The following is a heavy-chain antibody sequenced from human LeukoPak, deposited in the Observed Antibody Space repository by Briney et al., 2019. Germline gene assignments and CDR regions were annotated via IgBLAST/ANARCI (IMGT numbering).Heavy chain of an antibody. V-gene: IGHV1-2*04. CDR2: INPNSGGT. J-gene: IGHJ5*02. Sequence: ASVKVSCKASGYTFTGYYMHWVRQAPGQGLEWMGWINPNSGGTNYAQKFQGWVTMTRDTSISTAYMELSRLRSDDTAVYYCARALTAAAGGTNWFDPWGQGALVTVSS. D-gene: IGHD6-13*01. CDR3: ARALTAAAGGTNWFDP. CDR1: GYTFTGYY.